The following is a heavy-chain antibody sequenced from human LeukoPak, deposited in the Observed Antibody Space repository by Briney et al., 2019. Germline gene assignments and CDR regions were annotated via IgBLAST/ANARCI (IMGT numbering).Heavy chain of an antibody. Sequence: SETLSLTCTISGGSISNSSYYWVWIRQPPGKGLEWIGSIYYSGSTYYNPSLKSRVTISVDTSKNQFSLKLSSVTAADTAVYSCARGDGTYYYFYGMDVWGQGTTVTVSS. CDR2: IYYSGST. CDR3: ARGDGTYYYFYGMDV. V-gene: IGHV4-39*01. J-gene: IGHJ6*02. D-gene: IGHD2-21*01. CDR1: GGSISNSSYY.